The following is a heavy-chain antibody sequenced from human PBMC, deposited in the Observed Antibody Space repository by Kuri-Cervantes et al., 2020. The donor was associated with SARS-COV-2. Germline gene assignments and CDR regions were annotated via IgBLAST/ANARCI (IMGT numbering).Heavy chain of an antibody. CDR3: ARDDYVWGSDFDY. Sequence: SQTLSLTCAVSGYSISSGGYYWSWIRQHPGKGLEWIGYIYYSGNTNYNPSLESRVTMSVDTSKNQFSLKLSSVTAADTAVYYCARDDYVWGSDFDYWGQGTLVTVSS. V-gene: IGHV4-61*08. J-gene: IGHJ4*02. CDR1: GYSISSGGYY. D-gene: IGHD3-16*01. CDR2: IYYSGNT.